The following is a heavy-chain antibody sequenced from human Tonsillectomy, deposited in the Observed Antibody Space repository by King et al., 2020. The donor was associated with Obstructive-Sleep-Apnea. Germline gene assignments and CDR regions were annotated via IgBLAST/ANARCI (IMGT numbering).Heavy chain of an antibody. J-gene: IGHJ4*02. CDR3: ARHLISGSSPRFDY. D-gene: IGHD3-10*01. CDR1: GYSFATYW. CDR2: IYPGDSDT. V-gene: IGHV5-51*01. Sequence: VQLVESGAEVKKAGESLKISCKGSGYSFATYWIGWVRQMPGKGLEWMGIIYPGDSDTRYSPSFQGQGTISADKSISTAYLQWSSLKASDTAMYYCARHLISGSSPRFDYWGQGTLVTVSS.